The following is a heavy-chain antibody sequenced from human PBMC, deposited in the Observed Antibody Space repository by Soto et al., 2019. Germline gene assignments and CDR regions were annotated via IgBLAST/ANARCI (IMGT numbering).Heavy chain of an antibody. CDR2: ISTSGSST. CDR1: GFTFSDYY. V-gene: IGHV3-11*01. J-gene: IGHJ4*02. CDR3: ARDDYFGSGSSDFDY. Sequence: PGGSLRLSCAASGFTFSDYYMTWIRQAPGKGLEWVSYISTSGSSTYYADSVKGRFTISRDNAEDSLYLQMNSLTAEDTAVYYCARDDYFGSGSSDFDYWGQGTLVTSPQ. D-gene: IGHD3-10*01.